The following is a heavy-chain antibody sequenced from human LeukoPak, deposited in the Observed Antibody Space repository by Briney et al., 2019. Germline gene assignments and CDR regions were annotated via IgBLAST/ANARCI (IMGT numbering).Heavy chain of an antibody. CDR2: LYTSGET. D-gene: IGHD6-19*01. CDR3: ARGGIAVPGHYYFYYMDV. Sequence: PSETLSLTCSVSGDSISGYYWSWLRQAAGEGLEWIGRLYTSGETNYNPSLKSRIAMSFDTSRNQFSLRLTSVTAADTAVYFCARGGIAVPGHYYFYYMDVWGKGTTVTVSS. V-gene: IGHV4-4*07. CDR1: GDSISGYY. J-gene: IGHJ6*03.